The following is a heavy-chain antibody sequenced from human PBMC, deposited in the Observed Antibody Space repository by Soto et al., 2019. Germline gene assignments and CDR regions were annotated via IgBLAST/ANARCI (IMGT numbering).Heavy chain of an antibody. Sequence: ASVKVSCKASGYTFTSYDINWVRQATGQGLEWMGWMNPNSGNTGYAQKFQGRVTMTRNTPISTAYMELSSLRSEDTAVYYCARGEGYYDILTGYLPTVHGFDPWGQGTLVTVSS. CDR2: MNPNSGNT. CDR1: GYTFTSYD. V-gene: IGHV1-8*01. D-gene: IGHD3-9*01. CDR3: ARGEGYYDILTGYLPTVHGFDP. J-gene: IGHJ5*02.